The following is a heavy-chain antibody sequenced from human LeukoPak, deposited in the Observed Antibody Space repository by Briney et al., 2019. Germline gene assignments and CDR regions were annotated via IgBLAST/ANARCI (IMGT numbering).Heavy chain of an antibody. CDR2: NRNKANNYTP. V-gene: IGHV3-72*01. CDR1: GFTFSDHY. D-gene: IGHD4-23*01. J-gene: IGHJ4*02. Sequence: GSLRLSCAASGFTFSDHYIDWVRQAPGKGLEWVGRNRNKANNYTPEYAASVKGRFTISRDDSKNTLYLQMNSLRAEDTAVYYCAKELVYALYGGNSADYWGQGTLVTVSS. CDR3: AKELVYALYGGNSADY.